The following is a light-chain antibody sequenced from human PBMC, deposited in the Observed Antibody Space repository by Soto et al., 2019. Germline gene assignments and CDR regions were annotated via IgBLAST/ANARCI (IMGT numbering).Light chain of an antibody. J-gene: IGKJ2*01. CDR1: QSVGSKY. CDR3: LHRGPSPPFT. Sequence: IVLTQSPGTLSLSPGERATLSCRASQSVGSKYISWYQKKSGQAPRPLIYGTSNRARGTPDRFSGIGSGTDFTLSISRLEPEDFAMYCCLHRGPSPPFTFVQGTKVDI. V-gene: IGKV3-20*01. CDR2: GTS.